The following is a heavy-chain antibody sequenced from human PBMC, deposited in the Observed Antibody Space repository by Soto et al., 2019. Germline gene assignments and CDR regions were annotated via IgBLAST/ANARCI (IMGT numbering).Heavy chain of an antibody. D-gene: IGHD5-12*01. CDR2: INTGNGNT. CDR1: GITLSTYA. Sequence: ASVKVSCKGSGITLSTYAIDWVGQAPGQSLEWMGWINTGNGNTRYSQNFKGRVTLTRDTSASTAYMDLSSLSSEDTSIYYCARAISGYVTWGQGTLVTVSS. V-gene: IGHV1-3*04. J-gene: IGHJ5*02. CDR3: ARAISGYVT.